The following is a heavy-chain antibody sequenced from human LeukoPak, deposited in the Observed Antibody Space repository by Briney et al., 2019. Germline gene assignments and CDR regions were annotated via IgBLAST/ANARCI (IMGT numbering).Heavy chain of an antibody. CDR3: ARDALITIFGVVTFDAFDI. CDR1: GFTFSSYS. D-gene: IGHD3-3*01. V-gene: IGHV3-48*01. CDR2: ISSSSRTM. Sequence: GGSLRLSCAASGFTFSSYSMNWVRQAPGKGLEWVSYISSSSRTMYYADSVKGRFTISRDNAKNSLYLQMNSLKAKDTAVYYCARDALITIFGVVTFDAFDIWGQGTMVTVSS. J-gene: IGHJ3*02.